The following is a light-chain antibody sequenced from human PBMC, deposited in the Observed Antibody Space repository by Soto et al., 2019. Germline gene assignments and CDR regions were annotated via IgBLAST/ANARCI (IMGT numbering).Light chain of an antibody. CDR2: DAS. Sequence: DIQMTQSPSTLSASVGDRVTITCRASQSVTSWLAWYQQKPGKAPKLLIYDASSLESGVPSRFSGRGSGTEFTLTISSLQPDDFATYYCHQYNSYPYTFGQGTKLEIK. CDR3: HQYNSYPYT. CDR1: QSVTSW. J-gene: IGKJ2*01. V-gene: IGKV1-5*01.